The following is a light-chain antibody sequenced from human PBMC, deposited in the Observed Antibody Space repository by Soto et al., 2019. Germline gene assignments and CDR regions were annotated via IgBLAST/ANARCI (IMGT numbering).Light chain of an antibody. V-gene: IGLV2-14*02. CDR3: QSYDSSLSGYV. J-gene: IGLJ1*01. Sequence: QSALAQPASVSGSPGQSITISCTGASGYVGTYSLVSWYQQHPGKAPKVVIYEGHKRPSGVPDRFSGSTSVNTASLTISGLQTDDEADYYCQSYDSSLSGYVFGTGTKLTVL. CDR2: EGH. CDR1: SGYVGTYSL.